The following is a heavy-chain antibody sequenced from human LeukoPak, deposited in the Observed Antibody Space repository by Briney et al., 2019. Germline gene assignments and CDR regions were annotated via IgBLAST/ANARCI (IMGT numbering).Heavy chain of an antibody. CDR3: ARWTSSGSYSGFDH. D-gene: IGHD1-26*01. Sequence: SVKVSCKASGGSSAISWVRQAPGQGLEWMGRIIPIIGIPNYAQKFQGRVTITADKSTSTVYMDLSSLRYEDTAVYYCARWTSSGSYSGFDHWGQGTLVTVSS. CDR2: IIPIIGIP. J-gene: IGHJ4*02. V-gene: IGHV1-69*04. CDR1: GGSSA.